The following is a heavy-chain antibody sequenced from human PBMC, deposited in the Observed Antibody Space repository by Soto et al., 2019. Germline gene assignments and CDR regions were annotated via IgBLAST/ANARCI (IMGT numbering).Heavy chain of an antibody. V-gene: IGHV3-23*01. CDR1: GFTFTTYA. CDR3: AREGYCSSTSCYVYYYYYMDV. J-gene: IGHJ6*03. CDR2: ISGSGGST. Sequence: GGSLRLSCAASGFTFTTYAMTWVRQAPGKGLEWVSTISGSGGSTYYADSVKGRFTISRDNSQNTLYLQMDSLRADDTAVYYCAREGYCSSTSCYVYYYYYMDVWGKGTTVTVSS. D-gene: IGHD2-2*01.